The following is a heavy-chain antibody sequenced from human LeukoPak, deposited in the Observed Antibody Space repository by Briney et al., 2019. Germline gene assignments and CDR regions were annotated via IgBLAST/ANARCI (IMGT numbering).Heavy chain of an antibody. V-gene: IGHV3-15*01. CDR1: GFTFSNAW. Sequence: RGGSLRLSCAASGFTFSNAWMSWVRQAPGKGLEWVGRIKSKTDGGTTDYAAPVKGRFTISRDDSKNTLYLQMNSLKTEDTAVYYCTGHDYYDSSGYWPFDYWGQGTLFTVSS. CDR3: TGHDYYDSSGYWPFDY. J-gene: IGHJ4*02. CDR2: IKSKTDGGTT. D-gene: IGHD3-22*01.